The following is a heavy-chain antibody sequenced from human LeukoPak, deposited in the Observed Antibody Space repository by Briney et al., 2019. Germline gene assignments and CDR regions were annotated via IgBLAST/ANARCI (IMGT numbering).Heavy chain of an antibody. J-gene: IGHJ4*02. CDR2: TYYRSKWYN. CDR1: GDSVSSNSAA. CDR3: ARGGIAAAGDSYYFDY. D-gene: IGHD6-13*01. Sequence: SQTLSLTCALSGDSVSSNSAAWSWIRQSPSRGLEWLGRTYYRSKWYNDYAVSVKSRMTINPDTSKNQFSLQLNSVTPEDTAVYYCARGGIAAAGDSYYFDYWGQGTLVTVSS. V-gene: IGHV6-1*01.